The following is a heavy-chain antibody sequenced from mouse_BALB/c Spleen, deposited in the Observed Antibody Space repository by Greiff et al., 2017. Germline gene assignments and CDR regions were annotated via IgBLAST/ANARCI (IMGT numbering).Heavy chain of an antibody. V-gene: IGHV5-17*02. CDR2: ISSGSSTI. J-gene: IGHJ2*01. CDR3: AREGGDLYFDY. Sequence: EVQGVESGGGLVQPGGSRKLSCAASGFTFSSFGMHWVRQAPEKGLEWVAYISSGSSTIYYADTVKGRFTISRDNPKNTLFLPMTSLRSEDTAMYYCAREGGDLYFDYWGQGTTLTVSS. CDR1: GFTFSSFG.